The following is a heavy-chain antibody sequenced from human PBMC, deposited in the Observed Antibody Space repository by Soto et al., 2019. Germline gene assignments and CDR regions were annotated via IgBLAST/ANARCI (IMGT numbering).Heavy chain of an antibody. CDR3: AKDSVGASTLPFDY. V-gene: IGHV3-23*01. CDR2: IRSSGGHT. J-gene: IGHJ4*02. Sequence: GGSLRLSCVASGFTFSNSAMSWVRHVPGKGLEWAAGIRSSGGHTNYADSVKGRFTISGDNSKNTLYLQMNSLRAEDTAVYYCAKDSVGASTLPFDYWGQGTLVTVSS. CDR1: GFTFSNSA. D-gene: IGHD1-26*01.